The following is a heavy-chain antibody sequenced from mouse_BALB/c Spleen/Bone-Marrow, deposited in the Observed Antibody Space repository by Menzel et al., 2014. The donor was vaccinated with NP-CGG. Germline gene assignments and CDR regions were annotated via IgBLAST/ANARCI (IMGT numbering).Heavy chain of an antibody. J-gene: IGHJ4*01. V-gene: IGHV1-62-2*01. CDR3: ARHEKANYGNYAMDY. CDR2: FYPGSGSI. CDR1: GYTFTEYI. D-gene: IGHD1-1*01. Sequence: QVQLQQSGAELVKPGASVKLSCKASGYTFTEYIIHWVKRRSGQGLEWIGWFYPGSGSIKYNEKFKDKATLTADKSSSTVYTELSRLTSEDSAVYFCARHEKANYGNYAMDYWGQGTSVTVSS.